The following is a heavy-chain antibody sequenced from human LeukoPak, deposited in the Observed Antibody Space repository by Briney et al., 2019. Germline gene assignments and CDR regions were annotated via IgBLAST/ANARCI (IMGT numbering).Heavy chain of an antibody. J-gene: IGHJ4*02. D-gene: IGHD2-2*01. Sequence: GGSLRLSCAASGFTFSTYTMNWVRQAPGRGLEWVSSISSSSDYIYYADSVRGRFIISRDNAKNSLYLQMNSLRAEDTAVYYCAVHCITISCHSPRWGQGTLVTVSS. V-gene: IGHV3-21*04. CDR2: ISSSSDYI. CDR1: GFTFSTYT. CDR3: AVHCITISCHSPR.